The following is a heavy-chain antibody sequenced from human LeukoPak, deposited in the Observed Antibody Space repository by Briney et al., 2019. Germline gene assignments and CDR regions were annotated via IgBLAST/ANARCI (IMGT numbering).Heavy chain of an antibody. CDR1: GGSIDSYY. CDR2: IYTSGNT. CDR3: ARSPGGSPFDL. J-gene: IGHJ3*01. D-gene: IGHD3-16*01. V-gene: IGHV4-4*09. Sequence: PSETLSLTCSVSGGSIDSYYWNWIRQPPGKGLEWIGYIYTSGNTDYNPSLKSRVTISLDTSKNQFSLTLKSVTAADTAVYYCARSPGGSPFDLWGQGTLVTVSS.